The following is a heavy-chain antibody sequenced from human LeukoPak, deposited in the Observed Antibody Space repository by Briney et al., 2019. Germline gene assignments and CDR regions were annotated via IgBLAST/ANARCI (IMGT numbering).Heavy chain of an antibody. Sequence: GSLRLSCAASGFTFSSYEMNWVRQAPGKGLEWIGEINHSGSTNYNPSLKSRVTIPVDTSKNQFSLKLSSVTAADTAVYYCASRQWEPEGDYWGQGTLVTVSS. CDR3: ASRQWEPEGDY. V-gene: IGHV4-34*01. CDR2: INHSGST. J-gene: IGHJ4*02. CDR1: GFTFSSYE. D-gene: IGHD1-26*01.